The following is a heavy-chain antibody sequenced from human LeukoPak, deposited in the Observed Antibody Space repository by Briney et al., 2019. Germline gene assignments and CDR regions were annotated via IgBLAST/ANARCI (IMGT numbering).Heavy chain of an antibody. CDR3: ARLPDYYSRHGAPG. J-gene: IGHJ4*02. CDR1: GGSFSGHY. Sequence: SETLSLTCAVYGGSFSGHYWSWIRQPPGKGLEWIGEINHSKNTNYNPSLKSRVTISVDTSKNQFSLKLSSVTAADTAVYYCARLPDYYSRHGAPGWGQGTLVTVSS. CDR2: INHSKNT. D-gene: IGHD3-10*01. V-gene: IGHV4-34*01.